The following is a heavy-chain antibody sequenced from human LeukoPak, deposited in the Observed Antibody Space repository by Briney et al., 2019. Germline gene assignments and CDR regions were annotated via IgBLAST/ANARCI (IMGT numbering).Heavy chain of an antibody. CDR2: ISGSDAST. D-gene: IGHD7-27*01. J-gene: IGHJ4*02. Sequence: GGSLRLSCVASGFTFTSYAMNWVRQAPGKGLEWVSGISGSDASTHYADSVKGRFTISRDNSKNTVYLQMNSLRAEDTAVYYCAKTGERDYWGQGTLVTVSS. CDR1: GFTFTSYA. V-gene: IGHV3-23*01. CDR3: AKTGERDY.